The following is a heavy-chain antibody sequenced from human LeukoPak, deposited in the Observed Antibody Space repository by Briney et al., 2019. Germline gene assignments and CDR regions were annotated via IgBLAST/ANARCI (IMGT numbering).Heavy chain of an antibody. Sequence: GGSLRPSCAASGFTFSSYAMHWVRQAPGKGLEWVAVISYDGSNKYYADSVKGRFTISRDNSKNTLYLQMNSLRAEDTAVYYCARAMVLEEDYWGQGTLVTVSS. D-gene: IGHD3-10*01. V-gene: IGHV3-30*04. CDR2: ISYDGSNK. CDR3: ARAMVLEEDY. J-gene: IGHJ4*02. CDR1: GFTFSSYA.